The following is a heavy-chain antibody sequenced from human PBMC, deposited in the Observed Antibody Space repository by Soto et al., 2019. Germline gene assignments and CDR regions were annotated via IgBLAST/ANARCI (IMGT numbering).Heavy chain of an antibody. Sequence: SETLCLTCTVSGGSVSSRGHYWTWIRQPPGKGLEWIGYIYYTGNTNYNPSLNSRVTISIDTSKNQFSLKLTSVTAADTAVYYCARGALGQWLVYFDYWGQGTLVTVSS. CDR3: ARGALGQWLVYFDY. CDR1: GGSVSSRGHY. CDR2: IYYTGNT. V-gene: IGHV4-61*08. D-gene: IGHD6-19*01. J-gene: IGHJ4*02.